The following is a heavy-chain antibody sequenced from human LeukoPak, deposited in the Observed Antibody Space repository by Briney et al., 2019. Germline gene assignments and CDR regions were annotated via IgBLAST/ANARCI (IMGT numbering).Heavy chain of an antibody. CDR1: GGSFSGYY. J-gene: IGHJ5*02. V-gene: IGHV4-34*01. D-gene: IGHD6-19*01. CDR3: ARGDSRGWYFSEHMRCFDP. Sequence: SETLSLTCAVYGGSFSGYYWSWIRQPPGKGLEWIGEINHSGSTNYNPSLKSRVTISVDTSKNQFSLKLSSVTAADTAVYYCARGDSRGWYFSEHMRCFDPWGQGTLVTVSS. CDR2: INHSGST.